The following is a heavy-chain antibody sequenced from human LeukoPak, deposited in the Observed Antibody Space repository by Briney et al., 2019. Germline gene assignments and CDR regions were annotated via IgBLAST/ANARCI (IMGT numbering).Heavy chain of an antibody. V-gene: IGHV3-23*01. J-gene: IGHJ4*02. CDR2: ISSTGGTT. Sequence: GGSLRLSCATSGFTFSHYGMSWVRQAPGKGLEWVSSISSTGGTTYYADSVKGRFTISRDNSKNTLYLQMNSLRAEDTAVYYCARDDYWGQGTLVTVSS. CDR3: ARDDY. CDR1: GFTFSHYG.